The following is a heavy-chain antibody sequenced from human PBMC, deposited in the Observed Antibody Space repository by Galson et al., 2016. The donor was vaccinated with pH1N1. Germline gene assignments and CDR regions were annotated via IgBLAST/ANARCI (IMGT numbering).Heavy chain of an antibody. V-gene: IGHV2-5*01. CDR2: IYWNDDK. CDR3: AHSLYGDYVGWFDP. Sequence: PALVKPPQTLTLTCTFSGSSLRTSGVGVGWIRQPPGKALEWLALIYWNDDKRYSPSLKSRLTITKGTSKNQVVLTMTNMDPVDTATYYCAHSLYGDYVGWFDPWGQGTLVTVSS. CDR1: GSSLRTSGVG. D-gene: IGHD4-17*01. J-gene: IGHJ5*02.